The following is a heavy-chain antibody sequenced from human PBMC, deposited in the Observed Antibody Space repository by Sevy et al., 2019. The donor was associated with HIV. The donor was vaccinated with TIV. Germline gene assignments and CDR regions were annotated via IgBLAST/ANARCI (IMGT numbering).Heavy chain of an antibody. CDR1: GFTFSSYA. Sequence: GGSLRLSCAASGFTFSSYAMHWVRQAPGKGLEWVAVISYDGSNKYYADSVKGRFTISRGNSKNTLYLQMNSLRAEDTAVYYCARERRARGTYSSSWYDPTGVDAFDIWGQGTMVTVSS. J-gene: IGHJ3*02. D-gene: IGHD6-13*01. CDR2: ISYDGSNK. CDR3: ARERRARGTYSSSWYDPTGVDAFDI. V-gene: IGHV3-30-3*01.